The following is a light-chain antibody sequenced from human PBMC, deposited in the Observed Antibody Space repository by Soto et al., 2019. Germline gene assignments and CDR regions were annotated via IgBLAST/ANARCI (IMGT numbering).Light chain of an antibody. CDR1: QSVITN. CDR3: QQYYTWPRGT. J-gene: IGKJ1*01. CDR2: AAS. Sequence: EIVMTQSPGTLSVSPGGRAALSCRASQSVITNLAWYQQKPGQAPRLLIFAASTRPTGIPARFSGSGSGTEFTLTISSLQSADVAVYYCQQYYTWPRGTFGQGTKVEV. V-gene: IGKV3-15*01.